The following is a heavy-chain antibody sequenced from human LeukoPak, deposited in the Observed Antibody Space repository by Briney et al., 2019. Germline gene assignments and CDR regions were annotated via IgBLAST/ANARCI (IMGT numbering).Heavy chain of an antibody. V-gene: IGHV5-51*01. CDR3: ARAASGYSSGWYEIDY. J-gene: IGHJ4*02. CDR2: IYPGDSDT. Sequence: GESLKISCKCSGYSSTSYWIGWVRQMPGKGLEWMGIIYPGDSDTRYSPSFQGQVTISADKSISTAYLQWSSLKAADTAMYYCARAASGYSSGWYEIDYWGQGTLVTVSS. D-gene: IGHD6-19*01. CDR1: GYSSTSYW.